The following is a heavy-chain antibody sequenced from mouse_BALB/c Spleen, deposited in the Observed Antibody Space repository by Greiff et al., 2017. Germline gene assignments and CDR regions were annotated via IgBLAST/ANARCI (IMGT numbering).Heavy chain of an antibody. CDR2: ILPGSGST. CDR1: GYTFSSYW. D-gene: IGHD1-1*01. V-gene: IGHV1-9*01. J-gene: IGHJ1*01. Sequence: QVQLQQSGAELMKPGASVKISCKATGYTFSSYWIEWVKQRPGHGLEWIGEILPGSGSTNYNEKFKGKATFTADTSSNTAYMQLSSLTSEDSAVYYCARDYYGAHWYFDVWGAGTTVTVSS. CDR3: ARDYYGAHWYFDV.